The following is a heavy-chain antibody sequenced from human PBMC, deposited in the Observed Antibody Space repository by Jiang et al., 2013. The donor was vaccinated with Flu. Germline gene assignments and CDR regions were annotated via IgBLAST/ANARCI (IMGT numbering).Heavy chain of an antibody. J-gene: IGHJ5*02. CDR3: TRALNGDFWFDP. Sequence: LVESGAEVKKPGESLKISCKDSGYSFTDYWFGWVRQMPGKGLEWMAIIHAADSNTKYSPSFQGRVIISVDKSINTAYLQWISLEASDTAIYYCTRALNGDFWFDPWGQGTLVTVSS. CDR1: GYSFTDYW. CDR2: IHAADSNT. V-gene: IGHV5-51*01. D-gene: IGHD4-17*01.